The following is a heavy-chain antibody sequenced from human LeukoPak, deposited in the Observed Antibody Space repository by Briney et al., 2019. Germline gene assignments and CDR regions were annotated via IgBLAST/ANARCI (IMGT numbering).Heavy chain of an antibody. CDR2: ISAYNGNT. V-gene: IGHV1-18*01. Sequence: ASVKVSCKASGYTFTSYGISWVRQAPGQGLEWMGWISAYNGNTNYAQKLLGRVTMTTDTSTSTAYMELRSLRSDDTAVYYCARDGSSSWDDREGADYWGQGTLATVSS. J-gene: IGHJ4*02. D-gene: IGHD6-13*01. CDR3: ARDGSSSWDDREGADY. CDR1: GYTFTSYG.